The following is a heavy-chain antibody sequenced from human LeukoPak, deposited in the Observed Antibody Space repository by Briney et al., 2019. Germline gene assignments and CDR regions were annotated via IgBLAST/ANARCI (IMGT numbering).Heavy chain of an antibody. CDR2: SYHSGSI. Sequence: SETLSLTCTVSGGSISSNNWWSWVRPPPGKGLEWIGKSYHSGSINYNPSLKSRVTISIDKPKNQFSLQLSSVTAADTAVYYCASLYGSSWPPFDYWGQGTLVTVSS. J-gene: IGHJ4*02. V-gene: IGHV4-4*02. D-gene: IGHD6-13*01. CDR1: GGSISSNNW. CDR3: ASLYGSSWPPFDY.